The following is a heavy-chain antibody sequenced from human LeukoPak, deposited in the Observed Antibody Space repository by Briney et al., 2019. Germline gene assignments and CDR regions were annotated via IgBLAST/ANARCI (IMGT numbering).Heavy chain of an antibody. CDR3: AGGGIATRPDPAGTNYYYYYMDV. V-gene: IGHV1-2*02. CDR2: INPNSGGT. Sequence: GASVKVSCKASGYTFTGYYMHWVRQAPGQGLEWMGWINPNSGGTNYAQKFQGRVTITADKSTSTAYMELSSLRSEDTAVYYCAGGGIATRPDPAGTNYYYYYMDVWGKGTTVTVSS. J-gene: IGHJ6*03. D-gene: IGHD6-6*01. CDR1: GYTFTGYY.